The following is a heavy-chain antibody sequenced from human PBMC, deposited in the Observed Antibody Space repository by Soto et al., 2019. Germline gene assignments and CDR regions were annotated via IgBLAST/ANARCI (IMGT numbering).Heavy chain of an antibody. CDR3: SLEGVATIGGTDY. D-gene: IGHD5-12*01. Sequence: ASVPVSCKSTGYTFPSYGIGWLRQPPCKGLEWMGWKSAYNGNTNYAQKLHGRVTMNTDTSTSTAYMDLRSLRSHHRAVYYCSLEGVATIGGTDYWGQGTLVTVSS. V-gene: IGHV1-18*01. J-gene: IGHJ4*02. CDR2: KSAYNGNT. CDR1: GYTFPSYG.